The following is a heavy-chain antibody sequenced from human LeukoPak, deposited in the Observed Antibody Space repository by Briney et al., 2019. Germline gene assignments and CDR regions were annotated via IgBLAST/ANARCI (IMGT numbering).Heavy chain of an antibody. CDR1: GYSFTNYW. D-gene: IGHD3-3*01. CDR3: ARHEVGGDSSSGYEYYYYMDV. Sequence: GESLKISCXGSGYSFTNYWIGWVRQMPGKGLEWMGMIYPDDSDTKYSPSFQGQVTISVDESISTAYLQWSSLKASDTAIYYCARHEVGGDSSSGYEYYYYMDVWGKGTAVTVSS. CDR2: IYPDDSDT. J-gene: IGHJ6*03. V-gene: IGHV5-51*01.